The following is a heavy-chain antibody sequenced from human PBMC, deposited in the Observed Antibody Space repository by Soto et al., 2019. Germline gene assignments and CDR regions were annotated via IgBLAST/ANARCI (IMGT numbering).Heavy chain of an antibody. V-gene: IGHV1-69*13. J-gene: IGHJ6*02. Sequence: GASVKVSCKASGGTFSSYAISWVRQAPGQGLEWMGGIIPIFGTANYAQKFQGRVTITADESTSTAYMELSSLRSEDTAVYYCAGNPNFDYSYGMDVWGQGTSLTVS. D-gene: IGHD1-1*01. CDR3: AGNPNFDYSYGMDV. CDR2: IIPIFGTA. CDR1: GGTFSSYA.